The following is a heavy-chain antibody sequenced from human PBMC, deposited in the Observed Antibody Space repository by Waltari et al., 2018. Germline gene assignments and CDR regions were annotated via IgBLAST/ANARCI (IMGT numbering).Heavy chain of an antibody. CDR1: GCTFSSYG. V-gene: IGHV3-30*18. CDR2: ISYDGSNK. CDR3: AKENRHIVGATKSGFSDY. Sequence: QVQLVESGGGVVQPGRSLRLSCAASGCTFSSYGMHWVRQAPGKGLEWVAVISYDGSNKYYAESVKGRFTISRDNSKNPLYLQMNSLRAEDTAVYYCAKENRHIVGATKSGFSDYWGQGTLVTVSS. J-gene: IGHJ4*02. D-gene: IGHD1-26*01.